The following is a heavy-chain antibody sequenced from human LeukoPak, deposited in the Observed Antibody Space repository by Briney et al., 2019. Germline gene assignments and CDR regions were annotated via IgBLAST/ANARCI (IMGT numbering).Heavy chain of an antibody. D-gene: IGHD6-13*01. J-gene: IGHJ4*02. CDR3: TRIQAWAAVGSPSGDY. CDR2: ISGSGGST. Sequence: GGSLRLSCAASGFTFSSYAMSWVRQAPGKGLEWVSAISGSGGSTYYADSVKGRFTISRDNSKNTLYLQMNSLRAEDTAVYYCTRIQAWAAVGSPSGDYWGQGTLVTVSS. CDR1: GFTFSSYA. V-gene: IGHV3-23*01.